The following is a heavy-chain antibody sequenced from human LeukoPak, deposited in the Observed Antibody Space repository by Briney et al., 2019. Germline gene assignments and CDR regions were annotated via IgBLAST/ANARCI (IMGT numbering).Heavy chain of an antibody. CDR2: ISSSSGYI. CDR1: GFTFSSYS. D-gene: IGHD3-16*02. CDR3: ARDVTFDY. Sequence: PGGSLRLSCTASGFTFSSYSMNWVRQAPGKGLEWVSSISSSSGYIYYADSVKGRFTISRDNAKSSLFLQMNSLRAEDTAVYYCARDVTFDYWGQGTLVTVSS. V-gene: IGHV3-21*01. J-gene: IGHJ4*02.